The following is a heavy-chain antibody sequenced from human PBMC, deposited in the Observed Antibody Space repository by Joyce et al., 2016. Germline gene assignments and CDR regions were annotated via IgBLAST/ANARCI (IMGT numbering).Heavy chain of an antibody. D-gene: IGHD6-25*01. Sequence: QAQLVESGGGVVQPGRSLRLSCAVSGFTFRSYGMHWVRQAPGKGLEWVAVISNDGKNKNDADSVKGRFTVSRDNSKKILSLQMNSLRPEDTAVYYCAKDRETSAVLDFWGQGTPVTVSS. CDR3: AKDRETSAVLDF. CDR2: ISNDGKNK. V-gene: IGHV3-30*18. CDR1: GFTFRSYG. J-gene: IGHJ4*02.